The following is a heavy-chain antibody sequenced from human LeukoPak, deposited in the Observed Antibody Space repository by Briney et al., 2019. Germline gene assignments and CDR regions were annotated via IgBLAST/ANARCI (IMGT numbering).Heavy chain of an antibody. Sequence: GGSLRLSCAASGFTFSSYAMSWFRQAPGKGLEWVSAISGSGGSTYYADSVKGRFTISRDNSKNTLYLQMNSLRAEDTAVYYCAKPASLYYYDSSDNPHAFDIWGQGTMVTVSS. CDR3: AKPASLYYYDSSDNPHAFDI. V-gene: IGHV3-23*01. D-gene: IGHD3-22*01. J-gene: IGHJ3*02. CDR1: GFTFSSYA. CDR2: ISGSGGST.